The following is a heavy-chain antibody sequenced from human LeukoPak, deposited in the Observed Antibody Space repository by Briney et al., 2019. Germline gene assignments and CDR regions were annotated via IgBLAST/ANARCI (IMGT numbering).Heavy chain of an antibody. CDR3: AREERVYDSSGYYYFDY. CDR1: GFTFSSYW. D-gene: IGHD3-22*01. V-gene: IGHV3-7*01. J-gene: IGHJ4*02. Sequence: PGGSLRLSCAAPGFTFSSYWMSWVRQAPGKGLEWVANIKQDGSEKYYVDSVKGRFTISRDNAKNSLYLQMNSLRAEDTAVYYCAREERVYDSSGYYYFDYWGQGTLVTVSS. CDR2: IKQDGSEK.